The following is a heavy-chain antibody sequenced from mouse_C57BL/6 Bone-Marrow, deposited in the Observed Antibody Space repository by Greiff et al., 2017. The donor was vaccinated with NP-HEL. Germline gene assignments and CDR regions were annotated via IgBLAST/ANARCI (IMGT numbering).Heavy chain of an antibody. CDR1: GFSFNTYA. CDR2: IRSKSNNYAT. D-gene: IGHD4-1*01. V-gene: IGHV10-1*01. CDR3: VSLTVYAMDY. J-gene: IGHJ4*01. Sequence: EVQLVESGGGLVQPKGSLKLSCAASGFSFNTYAMNWVRQAPGKGLEWVARIRSKSNNYATYYADSVKDRFTISRDDSESMLYLQMNNLKTEDTAMYYCVSLTVYAMDYWGQGTSVTVSS.